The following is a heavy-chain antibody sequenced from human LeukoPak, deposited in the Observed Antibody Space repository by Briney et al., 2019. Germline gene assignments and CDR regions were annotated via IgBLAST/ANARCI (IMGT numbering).Heavy chain of an antibody. V-gene: IGHV4-59*01. Sequence: SETLSLTCTVSGGSISSYYWSWIRQPPGKGLEWIGFISYSGSTNYNPSLKSRVTMPVDPSKSQVSLKLNSVTAADTAVYYCARDRDFRFWFDPWGQGTLVTVSS. J-gene: IGHJ5*02. CDR2: ISYSGST. CDR3: ARDRDFRFWFDP. D-gene: IGHD3-9*01. CDR1: GGSISSYY.